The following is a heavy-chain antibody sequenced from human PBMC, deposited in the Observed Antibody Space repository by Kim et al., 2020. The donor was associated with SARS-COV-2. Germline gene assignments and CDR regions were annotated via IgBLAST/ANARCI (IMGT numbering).Heavy chain of an antibody. CDR3: ARDGNIVGATNYDAFDI. D-gene: IGHD1-26*01. J-gene: IGHJ3*02. Sequence: GGSLRLSCAASGFTFSSYWMSWVRQAPGKGLEWVANIKQDGSEKYYVDSVKGRFTISRDNAKNSLYLQMNSLRAEDTAVYYCARDGNIVGATNYDAFDIWGQGTMVTVSS. V-gene: IGHV3-7*03. CDR1: GFTFSSYW. CDR2: IKQDGSEK.